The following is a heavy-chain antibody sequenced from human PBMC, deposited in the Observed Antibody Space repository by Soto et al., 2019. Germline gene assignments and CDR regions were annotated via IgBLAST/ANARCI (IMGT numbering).Heavy chain of an antibody. V-gene: IGHV3-53*01. J-gene: IGHJ6*02. CDR1: GFTVSSNY. D-gene: IGHD3-3*01. CDR2: IYSGGST. Sequence: GGSLRLSCAASGFTVSSNYMSWVRQAPGKGLEWVSVIYSGGSTYYADSVKGRFTISRDNSKNTLYLQMNSLRAEDTAVYYCASSYYDFWSGYYTGDSLDGGPEPYYYGMDVWGQGTTVTVSS. CDR3: ASSYYDFWSGYYTGDSLDGGPEPYYYGMDV.